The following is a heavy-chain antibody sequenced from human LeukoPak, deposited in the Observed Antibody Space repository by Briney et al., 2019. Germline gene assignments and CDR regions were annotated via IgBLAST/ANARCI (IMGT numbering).Heavy chain of an antibody. Sequence: QPGGSLRLSCAASGFTVGSNYMSWVRQAPGKGLEWVSVIYSGGSTYYAESVKGRFTISRDKSKNTLYLQMNSLRAEDTAVYYCAKGRDSYVAVASDYWGQGTLVTVSS. CDR2: IYSGGST. CDR1: GFTVGSNY. D-gene: IGHD6-19*01. J-gene: IGHJ4*02. V-gene: IGHV3-53*01. CDR3: AKGRDSYVAVASDY.